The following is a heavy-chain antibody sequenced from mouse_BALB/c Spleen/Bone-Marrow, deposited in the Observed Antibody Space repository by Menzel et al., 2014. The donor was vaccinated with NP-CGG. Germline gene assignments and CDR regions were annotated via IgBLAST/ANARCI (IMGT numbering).Heavy chain of an antibody. Sequence: EVKLLESGGGLVQPGGSLKLSCAASGFDFSRYWMSWVRQAPGKGLEWIGEINPDSSTINYTPSLKDKFIISRDNAKNTLYLQMSRVRSEDTALYYCARHNYYGYLFVWGAGTPVTVSS. CDR3: ARHNYYGYLFV. CDR1: GFDFSRYW. D-gene: IGHD1-1*01. J-gene: IGHJ1*01. V-gene: IGHV4-1*02. CDR2: INPDSSTI.